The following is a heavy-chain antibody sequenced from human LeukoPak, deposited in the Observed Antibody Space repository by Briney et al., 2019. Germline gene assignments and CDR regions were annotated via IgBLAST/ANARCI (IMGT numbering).Heavy chain of an antibody. D-gene: IGHD2-15*01. CDR2: ISAYNGNT. V-gene: IGHV1-18*01. CDR1: GYTFTSYG. J-gene: IGHJ4*02. CDR3: ARLRYCSGGSCYLFDY. Sequence: GASVKVSCKASGYTFTSYGISWVRQAPGQGLEWMGWISAYNGNTNYAQKLQGRVTMSTDTSTSTAYMELRSLRSDDTAVYYCARLRYCSGGSCYLFDYWGQGTLVTVSS.